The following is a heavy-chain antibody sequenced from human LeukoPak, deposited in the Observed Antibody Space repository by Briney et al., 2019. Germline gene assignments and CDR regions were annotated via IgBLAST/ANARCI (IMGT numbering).Heavy chain of an antibody. V-gene: IGHV4-34*01. CDR1: GGSFSGYY. CDR2: INHSGST. D-gene: IGHD6-19*01. CDR3: ARGIAVAGTPWDY. J-gene: IGHJ4*02. Sequence: SETLSLTYAVYGGSFSGYYWSWIRQPPGKGLEWIGEINHSGSTNYNPSLKSRVTISVDTSKNQFSLKLSSVTAADTAVYYCARGIAVAGTPWDYWGQGTLVTVSS.